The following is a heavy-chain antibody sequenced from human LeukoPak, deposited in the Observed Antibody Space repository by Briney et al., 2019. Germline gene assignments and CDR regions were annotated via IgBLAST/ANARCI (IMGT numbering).Heavy chain of an antibody. CDR1: GFSVSCNY. Sequence: GGSLRLSCAASGFSVSCNYMSWVRQAPGKGLEWVSVIYSGGSTYYADSVKGRFTISRDNSKNTLYLQLNSLRAEDTAVYYCARSPWGITMIAEAWGQGTLVTVSS. J-gene: IGHJ5*02. CDR2: IYSGGST. CDR3: ARSPWGITMIAEA. D-gene: IGHD3-22*01. V-gene: IGHV3-53*01.